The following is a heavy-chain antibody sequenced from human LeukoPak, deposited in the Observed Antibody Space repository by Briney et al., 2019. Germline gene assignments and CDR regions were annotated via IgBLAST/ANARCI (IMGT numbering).Heavy chain of an antibody. CDR2: ISAYNGYT. CDR3: ARDKAVTTEVTQHFQH. CDR1: GYTFTNDG. Sequence: ASVKVSCKASGYTFTNDGFSWVRQAPGQGLEWMGWISAYNGYTDYAQKFQFRVTMTTDTSTSTAYMELRSLRSDDTAVYYCARDKAVTTEVTQHFQHWGQGTLVTVSS. J-gene: IGHJ1*01. V-gene: IGHV1-18*01. D-gene: IGHD4-23*01.